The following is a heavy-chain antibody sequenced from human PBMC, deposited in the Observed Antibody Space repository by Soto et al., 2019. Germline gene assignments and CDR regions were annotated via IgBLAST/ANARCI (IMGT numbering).Heavy chain of an antibody. Sequence: QVHLVQSGAEVKKPGASVKVSCKCSGYTFTSYGIIWVRQAPGQGLEWMGWISAHNDNTDYAQKLQGRVTVTRDTSTSTAYMELRSLRSDDTAVYYCARGRYGDYWGQGALVTGSS. V-gene: IGHV1-18*01. CDR2: ISAHNDNT. CDR1: GYTFTSYG. CDR3: ARGRYGDY. D-gene: IGHD1-1*01. J-gene: IGHJ4*02.